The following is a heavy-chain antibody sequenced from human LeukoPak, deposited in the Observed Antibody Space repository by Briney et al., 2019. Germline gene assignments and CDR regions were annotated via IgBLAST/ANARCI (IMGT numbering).Heavy chain of an antibody. CDR2: IHYSGSA. J-gene: IGHJ4*02. V-gene: IGHV4-39*07. CDR3: ARAGGYGGYEDY. Sequence: PSETLSLTCTVSGGPISSSSYYWTWIRQPPGKGLEWIGEIHYSGSATYNPSLKSRVTISVDTSKNQFSLKMNSVTAADTAVYYCARAGGYGGYEDYWGQGTLVTVSS. CDR1: GGPISSSSYY. D-gene: IGHD5-12*01.